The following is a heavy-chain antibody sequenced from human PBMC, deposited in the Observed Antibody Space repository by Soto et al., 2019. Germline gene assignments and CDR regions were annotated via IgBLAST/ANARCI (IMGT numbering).Heavy chain of an antibody. V-gene: IGHV3-48*01. J-gene: IGHJ4*02. CDR2: ISSSSSTI. Sequence: GGSLRLSCAASGFTFSSYSMNWVRQAPGKGLEWVSYISSSSSTIYYADSVKGRFTISRDNAKNSLYLQMNSLRAEDTAVYYCARGRYCSSTSCYAVANFDYWGQGTLVTVSS. D-gene: IGHD2-2*01. CDR1: GFTFSSYS. CDR3: ARGRYCSSTSCYAVANFDY.